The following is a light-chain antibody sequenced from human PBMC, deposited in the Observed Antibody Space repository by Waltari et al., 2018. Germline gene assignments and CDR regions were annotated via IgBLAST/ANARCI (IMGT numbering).Light chain of an antibody. CDR3: QQSNSYPWT. CDR2: KAS. CDR1: QTISTW. J-gene: IGKJ1*01. Sequence: DIQTTQSPSTLSASVGDTVTITYRASQTISTWVAWYQQKPGKAPKLLIYKASSLQSAVPSRFSGSGSGTEFTLTISSLQPDDFAIYFCQQSNSYPWTFGHGTKVEIK. V-gene: IGKV1-5*03.